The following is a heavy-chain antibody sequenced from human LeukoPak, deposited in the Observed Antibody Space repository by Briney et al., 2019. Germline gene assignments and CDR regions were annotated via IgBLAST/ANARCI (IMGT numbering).Heavy chain of an antibody. CDR3: ARAWGSSARYYDNTYFDY. CDR1: GFTFSSYA. D-gene: IGHD3-22*01. Sequence: SGGSLRLSCAASGFTFSSYAMHWVRQAPGKGLEWVAVISYDGSNKYYADSVKGRFTISRDNSKNTLYLQMNSLRAEDTAVYYCARAWGSSARYYDNTYFDYWGQGTLVTVSS. CDR2: ISYDGSNK. J-gene: IGHJ4*02. V-gene: IGHV3-30-3*01.